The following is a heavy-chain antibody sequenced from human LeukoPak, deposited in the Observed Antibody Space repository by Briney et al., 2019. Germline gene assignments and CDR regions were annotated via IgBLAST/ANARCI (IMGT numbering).Heavy chain of an antibody. CDR2: IYTGGTT. CDR3: ARDNSSYYFDY. CDR1: GFSVTSNH. V-gene: IGHV3-66*01. Sequence: PGGSLILSCAASGFSVTSNHMNWVRQAPGKGLEWVSIIYTGGTTHYADSLNDRFTISRDDSINTLYLQMNSLRAEDTAVYYCARDNSSYYFDYWGQGTLVTVSS. J-gene: IGHJ4*02. D-gene: IGHD6-6*01.